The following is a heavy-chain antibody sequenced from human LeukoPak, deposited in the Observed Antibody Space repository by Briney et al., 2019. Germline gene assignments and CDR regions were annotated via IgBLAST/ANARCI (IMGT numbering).Heavy chain of an antibody. CDR2: IKQDGSEK. CDR1: EFTFSSYW. D-gene: IGHD6-13*01. V-gene: IGHV3-7*01. J-gene: IGHJ4*02. CDR3: ARDSWQQLVANAGDY. Sequence: PGGSLRLSCAASEFTFSSYWMSWVRQAPGKGLEWVANIKQDGSEKYYVDSVKGRFTISRDNAKNSLYLQMNSLRAEDTAVYYCARDSWQQLVANAGDYWGQGTLVTVSS.